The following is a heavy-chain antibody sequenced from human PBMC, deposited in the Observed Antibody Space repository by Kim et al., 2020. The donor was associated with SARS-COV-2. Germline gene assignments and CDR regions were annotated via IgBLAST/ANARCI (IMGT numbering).Heavy chain of an antibody. J-gene: IGHJ4*02. V-gene: IGHV3-23*01. D-gene: IGHD2-2*02. Sequence: VTGLFTISRDNSRNTLYLQMNSLRAEDTAVYYCAKLSICSSTSCYKTFDYWGQGTLVTVSS. CDR3: AKLSICSSTSCYKTFDY.